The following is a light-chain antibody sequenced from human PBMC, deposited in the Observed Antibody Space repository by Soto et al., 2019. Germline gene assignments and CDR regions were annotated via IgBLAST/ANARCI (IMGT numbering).Light chain of an antibody. CDR1: ESVHSN. Sequence: EVVMTQSPATLSVSPGERVTLSCRASESVHSNLAWYQQKPGQGPSLLIYYASTRVTGVPDRFSGSGSGTEFTLTISSLQSEDFGVSYCQHYSNWPPTFGPGTKVEIK. J-gene: IGKJ3*01. V-gene: IGKV3-15*01. CDR3: QHYSNWPPT. CDR2: YAS.